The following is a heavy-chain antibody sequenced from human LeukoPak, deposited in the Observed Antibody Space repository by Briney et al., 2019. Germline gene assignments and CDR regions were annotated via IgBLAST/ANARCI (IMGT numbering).Heavy chain of an antibody. Sequence: GGSLRLSCAASGCTFSTYAMSWVRQAPGKGLEWVSTISGSGGSTYFADSVKGRFTISRDNSNNTLHLQMDSLRAEDTAVYYCAKKQGLQRPFDYWGQGTLVTVSS. CDR3: AKKQGLQRPFDY. J-gene: IGHJ4*02. V-gene: IGHV3-23*01. D-gene: IGHD1/OR15-1a*01. CDR1: GCTFSTYA. CDR2: ISGSGGST.